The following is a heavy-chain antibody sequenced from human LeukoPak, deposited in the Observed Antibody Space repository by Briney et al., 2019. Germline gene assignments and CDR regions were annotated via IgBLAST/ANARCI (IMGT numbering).Heavy chain of an antibody. CDR1: GYTFTGYY. CDR3: ARVVSVTTYYYYMDV. CDR2: INPNSGGT. Sequence: ASVKVSCKASGYTFTGYYMHWVRQAPGHGLEWMGWINPNSGGTNYAQKFQGRVTMTRDTSISTAYMELSRLRSDDTAVYYCARVVSVTTYYYYMDVWGKGTTVTVSS. V-gene: IGHV1-2*02. J-gene: IGHJ6*03. D-gene: IGHD4-17*01.